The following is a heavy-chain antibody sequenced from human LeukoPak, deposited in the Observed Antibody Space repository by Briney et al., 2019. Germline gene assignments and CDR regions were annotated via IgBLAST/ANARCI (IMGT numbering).Heavy chain of an antibody. J-gene: IGHJ4*02. CDR2: ISGSGGST. D-gene: IGHD4-17*01. CDR1: GFTFSSYA. Sequence: GSLRLSCAASGFTFSSYAMNWVRQAPGKGLEWVSVISGSGGSTYYADSVKGRFTISRDNSKNTLYLQMNSLRAEDTAVYYCAKEGIVYGDYALYYFDHWGQGTLVTVSS. CDR3: AKEGIVYGDYALYYFDH. V-gene: IGHV3-23*01.